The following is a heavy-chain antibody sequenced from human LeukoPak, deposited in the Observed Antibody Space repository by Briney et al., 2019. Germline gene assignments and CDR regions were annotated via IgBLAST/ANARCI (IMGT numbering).Heavy chain of an antibody. CDR2: IIPILGIA. CDR1: GGTFSSYT. D-gene: IGHD1-1*01. Sequence: SVKVSCKASGGTFSSYTISWVRQAPGQGLEWMGRIIPILGIANYAQKFEGRVTITADKSTSTAYMELSSLRSEDTAVYYCARDSPLGKLENSFRPLYYWGQGTLVTVSS. V-gene: IGHV1-69*04. J-gene: IGHJ4*02. CDR3: ARDSPLGKLENSFRPLYY.